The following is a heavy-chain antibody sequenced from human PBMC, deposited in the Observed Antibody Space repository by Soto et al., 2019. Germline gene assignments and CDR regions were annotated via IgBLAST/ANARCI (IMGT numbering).Heavy chain of an antibody. CDR2: ITSSDNAI. Sequence: EVQLVESGGDLVQPGGSLRLSCAASGFTLSSYDMHWVRQAPGMGLEWLSSITSSDNAIYHADSVKGRFTTSRDNAKNSLYLQMNSLRAEDTAVYYCASMITPDYWGQGTLVTVSS. CDR3: ASMITPDY. CDR1: GFTLSSYD. V-gene: IGHV3-48*03. J-gene: IGHJ4*02. D-gene: IGHD3-16*01.